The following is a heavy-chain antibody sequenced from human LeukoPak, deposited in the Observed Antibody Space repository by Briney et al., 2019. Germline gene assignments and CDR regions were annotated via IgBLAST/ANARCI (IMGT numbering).Heavy chain of an antibody. Sequence: GGSLRLSCAASGFTFSTYAMSWVRQAPGKGLEWVSLIGGSDGRTCYADSVKGRFTISRDNSKNTLYLEMNSLRAEDTAVYYCAKDSSSYDWGYMDVWGKGTTVTISS. CDR1: GFTFSTYA. CDR2: IGGSDGRT. D-gene: IGHD3-22*01. CDR3: AKDSSSYDWGYMDV. V-gene: IGHV3-23*01. J-gene: IGHJ6*03.